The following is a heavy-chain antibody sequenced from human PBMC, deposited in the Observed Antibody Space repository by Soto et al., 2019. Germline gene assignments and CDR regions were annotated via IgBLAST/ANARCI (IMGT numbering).Heavy chain of an antibody. CDR1: GFTFSSYA. V-gene: IGHV3-23*01. D-gene: IGHD2-15*01. CDR3: AKTGYCSGGSCRALNAFDI. Sequence: GGSLRLSCAASGFTFSSYAMSWVRQAPGKGLEWVSAISGSGGSTYYVDSVKGRFTISRDNSKNTLYLQMNSLRAEDTAVYYCAKTGYCSGGSCRALNAFDIWGQGTMVTVSS. J-gene: IGHJ3*02. CDR2: ISGSGGST.